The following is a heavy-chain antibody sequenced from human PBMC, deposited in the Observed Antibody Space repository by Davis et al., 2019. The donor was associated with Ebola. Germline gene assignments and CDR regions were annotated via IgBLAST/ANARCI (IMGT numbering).Heavy chain of an antibody. V-gene: IGHV3-23*01. CDR1: GFTFGDYA. CDR2: INGGGVST. CDR3: TSTTIVGAAFPAFDI. D-gene: IGHD1-26*01. J-gene: IGHJ3*02. Sequence: GGSLRLSCTASGFTFGDYAMSWVRQAPGKGLEWVSAINGGGVSTYYADSVKDRFTISRDDSKNTAYLQMNRLKTEDTAVYYCTSTTIVGAAFPAFDIWGQGTMVTVSS.